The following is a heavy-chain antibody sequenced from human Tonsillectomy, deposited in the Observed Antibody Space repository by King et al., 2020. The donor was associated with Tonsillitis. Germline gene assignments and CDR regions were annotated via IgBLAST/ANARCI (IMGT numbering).Heavy chain of an antibody. CDR3: ARGPPELRFLDMDV. J-gene: IGHJ6*03. CDR1: GFIFNNYA. Sequence: VQLVESGGGVVQPGRSLRLSCAASGFIFNNYALHWVRQAPGKGLEWVAVIAYEGSKKYYTDSVKCRFTISRDSSKNTLYLQMNSLSAEDTAVYYCARGPPELRFLDMDVWGTGTTVTVSS. V-gene: IGHV3-30*10. CDR2: IAYEGSKK. D-gene: IGHD3-3*01.